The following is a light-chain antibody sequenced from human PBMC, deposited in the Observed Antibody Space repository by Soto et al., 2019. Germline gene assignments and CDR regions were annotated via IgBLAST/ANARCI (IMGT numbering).Light chain of an antibody. J-gene: IGLJ2*01. V-gene: IGLV2-23*01. CDR1: SSDVGSYNL. CDR2: EGS. CDR3: CSYAGSSTV. Sequence: QSALTQPASVSGSPGQSITISCTGTSSDVGSYNLVSWYQQHPGKAPKLMIYEGSKRPSGVSNRFSGSKSGNTASLTISGLQAADEADYYCCSYAGSSTVFGGGTKLTVL.